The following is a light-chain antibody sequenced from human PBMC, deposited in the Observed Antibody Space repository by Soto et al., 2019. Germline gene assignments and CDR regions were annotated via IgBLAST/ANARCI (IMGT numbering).Light chain of an antibody. V-gene: IGKV3-20*01. CDR3: QQYGSSRWT. J-gene: IGKJ1*01. CDR2: GAS. CDR1: QSVSSIY. Sequence: ILLTQSPCTLSLSPGERTTLSCRASQSVSSIYLAWYQQKPGQAPRLLIYGASSRATGIPDRFSGSGSGTDFTLTISRLEPEDFAVYYCQQYGSSRWTFGQGTKVDIK.